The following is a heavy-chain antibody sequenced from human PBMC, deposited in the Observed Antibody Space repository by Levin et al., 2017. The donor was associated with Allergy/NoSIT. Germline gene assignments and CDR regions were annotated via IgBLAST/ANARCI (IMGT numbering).Heavy chain of an antibody. V-gene: IGHV3-74*01. CDR1: GFTFSSYW. D-gene: IGHD4-11*01. CDR3: ARRTGHYSNSYYYYYYMDV. CDR2: INSDGSST. J-gene: IGHJ6*03. Sequence: GGSLRLSCAASGFTFSSYWMHWVRQAPGKGLVWVSRINSDGSSTSYADSVKGRFTISRDNAKNTLYLQMNSLRAEDTAVYYCARRTGHYSNSYYYYYYMDVWGKGTTVTVSS.